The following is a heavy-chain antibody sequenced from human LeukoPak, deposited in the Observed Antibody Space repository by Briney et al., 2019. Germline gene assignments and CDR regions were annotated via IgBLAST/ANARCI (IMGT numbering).Heavy chain of an antibody. CDR1: GGSISSYY. V-gene: IGHV4-59*08. CDR3: ARRGDSSSWYERSYYFDY. Sequence: SETLSLTCTVSGGSISSYYWSWIRQPPGKGLEWVGYIYYSGSTYYNPSLKSRVTISVDTSKNQFSLKLSSVTAADTAVYYCARRGDSSSWYERSYYFDYWGQGTLVTVSS. J-gene: IGHJ4*02. CDR2: IYYSGST. D-gene: IGHD6-13*01.